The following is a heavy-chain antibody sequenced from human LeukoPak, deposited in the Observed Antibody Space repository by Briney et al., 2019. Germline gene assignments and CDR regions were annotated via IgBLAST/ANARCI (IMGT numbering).Heavy chain of an antibody. CDR3: AKNWFGEESPFDY. V-gene: IGHV1-69*13. Sequence: GASVKVSCKASGGTFSSYAISWVRQAPGQGREWMGGIIPIFGTANYAQKFQGRVTITADESTSTAYMELSSLRSEDTAVYYCAKNWFGEESPFDYWGQGTLVTVSS. CDR1: GGTFSSYA. CDR2: IIPIFGTA. D-gene: IGHD3-10*01. J-gene: IGHJ4*02.